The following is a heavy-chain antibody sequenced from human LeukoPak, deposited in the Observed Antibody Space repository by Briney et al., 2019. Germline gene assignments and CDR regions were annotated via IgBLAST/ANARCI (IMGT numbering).Heavy chain of an antibody. CDR1: GGSISSGDYY. CDR3: ARDWGSSSWYRYFDY. D-gene: IGHD6-13*01. J-gene: IGHJ4*02. CDR2: IYYSGST. Sequence: PSQTLSLXCTVSGGSISSGDYYWSWIRQPPGKGLEWIGYIYYSGSTYYNPSLKSRVTISVDTSKNQFSLKLSSVTAADTAVYYCARDWGSSSWYRYFDYWGQGTLVTVSS. V-gene: IGHV4-30-4*08.